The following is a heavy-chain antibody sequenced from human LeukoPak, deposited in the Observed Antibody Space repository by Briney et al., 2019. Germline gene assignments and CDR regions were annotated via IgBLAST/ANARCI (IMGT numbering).Heavy chain of an antibody. CDR1: GGSISSGSYY. J-gene: IGHJ4*02. CDR2: IYRSGST. D-gene: IGHD4-23*01. CDR3: ATRIRGGNSRHYFDH. Sequence: SQTLSPTCTVSGGSISSGSYYWRWIRQPAGKGLEWMVRIYRSGSTNYNPSLKSRVNISVATSKKQIYLKLTSATAADTAVYYCATRIRGGNSRHYFDHWGEGTLVTVSS. V-gene: IGHV4-61*02.